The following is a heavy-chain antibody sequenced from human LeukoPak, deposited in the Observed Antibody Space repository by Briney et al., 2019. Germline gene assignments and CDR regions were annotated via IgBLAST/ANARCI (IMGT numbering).Heavy chain of an antibody. CDR2: LSYDGSSK. D-gene: IGHD5-12*01. J-gene: IGHJ4*02. CDR1: GFTFSSYA. V-gene: IGHV3-30-3*01. CDR3: ARGKGSESGYDYFLDY. Sequence: GGSLRLSCAASGFTFSSYAMHWVRQAPGKGLEWVTLLSYDGSSKYYADSVRGRFTISRDNSKNTLYLQMNSLRADDSAVYYCARGKGSESGYDYFLDYWGQGTLVTVSS.